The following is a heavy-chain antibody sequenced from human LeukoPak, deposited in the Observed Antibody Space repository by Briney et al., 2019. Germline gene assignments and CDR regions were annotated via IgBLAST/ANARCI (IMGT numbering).Heavy chain of an antibody. D-gene: IGHD4-17*01. V-gene: IGHV4-30-4*08. Sequence: SETLSLTCTVSGGSISSDDYYWSWIRQPPGQGLEWIGYIYCSGSTYYNPSLKSRVTISVDTSNNQFSLKLTSVTAADTAIYYCARDTYADDARAFDIWGQGTMVTVSS. CDR2: IYCSGST. CDR1: GGSISSDDYY. CDR3: ARDTYADDARAFDI. J-gene: IGHJ3*02.